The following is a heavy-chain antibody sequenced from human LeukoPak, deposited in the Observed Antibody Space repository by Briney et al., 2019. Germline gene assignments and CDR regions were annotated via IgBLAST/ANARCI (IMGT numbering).Heavy chain of an antibody. Sequence: QTGRSLRLSCAASGFTFSSYAMRWVRQAPGKGLEWVAVISYDGSNKYYADSVKGRFTISRDNSKNTLYLQMNSLRAEDTAVYYCARDRAGHIVVESGAFDIWGQGTMVTVSS. CDR3: ARDRAGHIVVESGAFDI. CDR2: ISYDGSNK. J-gene: IGHJ3*02. D-gene: IGHD2-21*01. CDR1: GFTFSSYA. V-gene: IGHV3-30-3*01.